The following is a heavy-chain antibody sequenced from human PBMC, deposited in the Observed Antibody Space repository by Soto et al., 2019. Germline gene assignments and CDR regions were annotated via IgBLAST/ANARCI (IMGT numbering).Heavy chain of an antibody. CDR2: ITDSGTGT. CDR1: GFTFSSCV. D-gene: IGHD6-13*01. V-gene: IGHV3-23*01. CDR3: EKGLINGRWYAED. Sequence: EVHLLESGGGLVHPGESLRLSCGASGFTFSSCVMTWVRQAPGKGLEWVSCITDSGTGTYYADSVKGRFTISRDNSKNTMYLQMYNLRAGDTGVDYCEKGLINGRWYAEDWGQGTLVTLSS. J-gene: IGHJ4*02.